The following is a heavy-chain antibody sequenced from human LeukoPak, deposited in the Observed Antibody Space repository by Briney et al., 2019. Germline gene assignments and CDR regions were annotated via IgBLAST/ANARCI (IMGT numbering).Heavy chain of an antibody. D-gene: IGHD2/OR15-2a*01. CDR1: GFTFRSYW. Sequence: GGSLRLPCAASGFTFRSYWMSWVRQAPGKAREWVANIKQEGSEKYYVDSVKGRFTISRDNAKNSLYLQMNSMRAEDTAVYYCAIVFYPFRWYFDLWGRGTVVSV. CDR2: IKQEGSEK. J-gene: IGHJ2*01. V-gene: IGHV3-7*01. CDR3: AIVFYPFRWYFDL.